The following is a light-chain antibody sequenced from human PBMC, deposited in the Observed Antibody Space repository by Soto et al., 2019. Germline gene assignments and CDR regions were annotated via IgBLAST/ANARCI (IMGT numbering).Light chain of an antibody. Sequence: DIQLTQSPSFLSASVGDRVTITCRASQDISNYLAWYQQRPGKAPKLLIYTASTLQSGVPSRFSGSGSGTGFTLTISSLQPEDFATYYCQHRHSYPITFGQGTRLEMK. J-gene: IGKJ5*01. CDR3: QHRHSYPIT. CDR2: TAS. CDR1: QDISNY. V-gene: IGKV1-9*01.